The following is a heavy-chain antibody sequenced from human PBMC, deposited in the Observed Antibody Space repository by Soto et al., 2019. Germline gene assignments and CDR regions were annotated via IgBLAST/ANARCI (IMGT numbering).Heavy chain of an antibody. CDR1: GGSISSSSYY. Sequence: SETLSLTCTVSGGSISSSSYYWGWIRQPPGKGLEWIGSIYYSGSTYYNPSLKSRVTISVDTSKNQFSLKLSSVTAADTAVYYCARSGGYCTNGVCLLYYYYYGMDVWGQGTTVTVSS. CDR2: IYYSGST. J-gene: IGHJ6*02. D-gene: IGHD2-8*01. V-gene: IGHV4-39*01. CDR3: ARSGGYCTNGVCLLYYYYYGMDV.